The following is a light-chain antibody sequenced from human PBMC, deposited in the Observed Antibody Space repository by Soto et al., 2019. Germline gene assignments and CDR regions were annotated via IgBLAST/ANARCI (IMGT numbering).Light chain of an antibody. CDR3: QQYGSTGT. J-gene: IGKJ1*01. CDR2: GAS. V-gene: IGKV3-20*01. CDR1: QSVSSSY. Sequence: EIVLTQSPGTLSLSPGERATLSCRASQSVSSSYLAWYQQKPGQAPRLLIYGASSRATGIPDMFGGSGSGTYSTLNISRLDNEVFAVFYCQQYGSTGTFGQGTKLEIK.